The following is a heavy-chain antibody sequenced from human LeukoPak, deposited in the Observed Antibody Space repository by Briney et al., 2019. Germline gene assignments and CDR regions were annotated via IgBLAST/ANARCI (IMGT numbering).Heavy chain of an antibody. J-gene: IGHJ4*02. CDR1: GFTFSAHW. V-gene: IGHV3-7*01. CDR2: IKEDGSEK. Sequence: GGSLRLSCAASGFTFSAHWMSWVRQAPGKGLEWVANIKEDGSEKNYVDSVKGRFTISRDIAKNSLYLQMNSLRAEDTAVYYCARDLYSQYWGQGTLVTVSS. CDR3: ARDLYSQY. D-gene: IGHD2-21*01.